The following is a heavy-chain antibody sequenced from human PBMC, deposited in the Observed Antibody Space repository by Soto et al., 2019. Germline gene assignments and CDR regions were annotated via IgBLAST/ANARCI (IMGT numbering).Heavy chain of an antibody. CDR2: ISYDGSNK. Sequence: GSLRLSCAASGFTFSSYAMHWVRQAPGKGLEWVAVISYDGSNKYYADSVKGRFTISRDNSKNTLYLQMNSLRAEDTAVYYCARDSVSYYDFWSGYYTYYYYYYGMDVWGQGTTVTVSS. CDR3: ARDSVSYYDFWSGYYTYYYYYYGMDV. J-gene: IGHJ6*02. V-gene: IGHV3-30-3*01. CDR1: GFTFSSYA. D-gene: IGHD3-3*01.